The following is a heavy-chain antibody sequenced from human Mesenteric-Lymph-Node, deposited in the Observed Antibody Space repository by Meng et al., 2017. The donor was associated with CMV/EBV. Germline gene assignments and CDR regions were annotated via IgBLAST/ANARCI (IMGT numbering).Heavy chain of an antibody. Sequence: SETLSLTCAVSGGSISSSNWWSWVRQPPGKGLEWIGEIYHSGSTNYNSSLKSRVTISVDKSKNQFSLKLSSVTAADTAVYYCAREGHYYDSSGYYRRDYYYYGMDVWGQGTTVTVSS. D-gene: IGHD3-22*01. CDR1: GGSISSSNW. CDR3: AREGHYYDSSGYYRRDYYYYGMDV. CDR2: IYHSGST. J-gene: IGHJ6*02. V-gene: IGHV4-4*02.